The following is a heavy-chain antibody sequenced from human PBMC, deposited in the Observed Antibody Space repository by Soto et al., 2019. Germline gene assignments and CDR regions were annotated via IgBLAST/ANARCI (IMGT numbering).Heavy chain of an antibody. CDR1: GYTFTSYG. J-gene: IGHJ4*02. D-gene: IGHD2-2*01. CDR3: ARGSQRVVVPAAVDY. V-gene: IGHV1-18*01. CDR2: ISAYNGNT. Sequence: ASVKVSCKASGYTFTSYGISWVRQAPGQGLEWMGWISAYNGNTNYAQKLQGRVTMTTDTSTSTAHMELRSLRSDDTAVYYCARGSQRVVVPAAVDYWGQGTLVTVSS.